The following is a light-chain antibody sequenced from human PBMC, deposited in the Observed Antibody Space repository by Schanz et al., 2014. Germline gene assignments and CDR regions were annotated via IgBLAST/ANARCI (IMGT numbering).Light chain of an antibody. CDR1: SSDVGAYDY. Sequence: QSALTQPRSVSGSPGQSVTISCTGTSSDVGAYDYVSWYQQHPGKAPKLMIYGVSHRPSGVPDRFSGSKSDTSASLTISGLQAEDEADYYCSSYTTNSAPGVVFGGGTKLTVL. J-gene: IGLJ2*01. V-gene: IGLV2-11*01. CDR3: SSYTTNSAPGVV. CDR2: GVS.